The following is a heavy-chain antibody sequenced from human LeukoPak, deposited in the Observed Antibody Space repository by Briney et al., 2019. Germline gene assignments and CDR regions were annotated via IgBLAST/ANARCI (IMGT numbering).Heavy chain of an antibody. J-gene: IGHJ4*02. D-gene: IGHD3-10*01. Sequence: GGSLRLSCAAPGITFSTSAMSWVRQAPGRGLEWVSAISGSGGSTYYADSVKCRFTISRDNSKSTLHLQVNSLRVDDTAVYYCAKLLRGTVVPFYDYWGQGTLVTVSS. CDR3: AKLLRGTVVPFYDY. V-gene: IGHV3-23*01. CDR2: ISGSGGST. CDR1: GITFSTSA.